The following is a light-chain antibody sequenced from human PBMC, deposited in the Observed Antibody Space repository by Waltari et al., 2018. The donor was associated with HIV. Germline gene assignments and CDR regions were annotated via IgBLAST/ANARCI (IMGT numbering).Light chain of an antibody. CDR2: LGS. CDR3: MQALQTPRT. CDR1: QSLLHSTGKNY. J-gene: IGKJ1*01. Sequence: DIVMTQSPLSLPVIPGEPVSISCRSSQSLLHSTGKNYLDWYLQKPGQSPQLLIYLGSNRASGVPDRFSGSGSGTDFTLKISRVQAEDVGVYYCMQALQTPRTFGQGTKVEIK. V-gene: IGKV2-28*01.